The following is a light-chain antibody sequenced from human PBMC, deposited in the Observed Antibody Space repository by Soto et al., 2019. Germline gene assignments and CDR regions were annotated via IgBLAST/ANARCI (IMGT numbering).Light chain of an antibody. CDR1: SSDVGGYNY. CDR3: SSYTAGGTI. V-gene: IGLV2-14*01. CDR2: EVS. Sequence: QSALTQPASVSGSPGQSITISCTGTSSDVGGYNYVSWYQHHPGKAPKLMIYEVSNRPSGVSNRFSGSKSGNTASLTISGLQAEDEADYYCSSYTAGGTIFGTGTKVTVL. J-gene: IGLJ1*01.